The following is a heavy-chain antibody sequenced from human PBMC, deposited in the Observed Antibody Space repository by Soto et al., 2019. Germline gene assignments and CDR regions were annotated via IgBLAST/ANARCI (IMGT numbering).Heavy chain of an antibody. CDR2: ISRSSGYI. J-gene: IGHJ4*02. CDR3: ARCGTGVQDGYNYIPNY. V-gene: IGHV3-21*01. D-gene: IGHD5-12*01. Sequence: EVQLVESGGGLVKPGESLRLSCADSVFTFSNYNMIWVRQAPGKGLEWVSSISRSSGYIYYADSMKGRFTISRDNAKNSLFLQMNSLRDEDTAVYFCARCGTGVQDGYNYIPNYWGQGTLVTVSS. CDR1: VFTFSNYN.